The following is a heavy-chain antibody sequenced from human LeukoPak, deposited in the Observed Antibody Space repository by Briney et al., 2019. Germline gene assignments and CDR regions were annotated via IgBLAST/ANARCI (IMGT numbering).Heavy chain of an antibody. D-gene: IGHD3-10*01. J-gene: IGHJ4*02. V-gene: IGHV1-18*01. CDR2: ISAYNGNT. CDR1: GYTFTSYG. Sequence: RGSSVKVSCKASGYTFTSYGISWVRQVPGQGLEWMGWISAYNGNTNYAQKLQGRVTMTTDTSTSTAYMELRSLRSDDTAVYYCARRFWFGEYREGFDYWGQGTLVTVSS. CDR3: ARRFWFGEYREGFDY.